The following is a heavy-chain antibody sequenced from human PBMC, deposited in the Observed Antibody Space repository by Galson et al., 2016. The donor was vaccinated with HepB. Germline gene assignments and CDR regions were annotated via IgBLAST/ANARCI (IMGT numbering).Heavy chain of an antibody. V-gene: IGHV3-23*01. D-gene: IGHD1-26*01. J-gene: IGHJ4*02. CDR2: ITTGGGRE. CDR1: GFIFSSHA. CDR3: AKDRRGAIADYLDY. Sequence: SLRLSCAASGFIFSSHAMTWVRQAPGKGLEWVSAITTGGGREDYADSVKGRFTISRDDSKNTLYLQMNSLRDEDTAVYYCAKDRRGAIADYLDYWGQGTLVTVSS.